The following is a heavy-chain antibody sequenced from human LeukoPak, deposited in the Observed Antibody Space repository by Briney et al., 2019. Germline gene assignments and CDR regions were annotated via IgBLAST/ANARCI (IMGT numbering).Heavy chain of an antibody. Sequence: PGGSLRLSCAASGFTFDDYAMHWVRQAPGKGLEWVSGISWNSGSIGYADSVKGRFTISRDNSKNTLYLQMNSLRAEDTAVYYCAREEYSSSCFDYWGQGTLVTVSS. CDR2: ISWNSGSI. J-gene: IGHJ4*02. D-gene: IGHD6-6*01. CDR1: GFTFDDYA. V-gene: IGHV3-9*01. CDR3: AREEYSSSCFDY.